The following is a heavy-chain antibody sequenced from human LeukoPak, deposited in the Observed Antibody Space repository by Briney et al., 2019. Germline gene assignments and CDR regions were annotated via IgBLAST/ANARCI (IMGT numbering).Heavy chain of an antibody. J-gene: IGHJ3*02. CDR2: INPNSGGT. CDR3: AREWVAGDRSEWGNDAFDI. D-gene: IGHD3-16*01. V-gene: IGHV1-2*02. Sequence: GASVKVSCKASGYTFTGYYMHWVRQAPGQGLEWMGWINPNSGGTNYAQKFQGRVTMTRDTSISTAYMELSRLRSDDTAVYYCAREWVAGDRSEWGNDAFDIWGQGTMVTVSS. CDR1: GYTFTGYY.